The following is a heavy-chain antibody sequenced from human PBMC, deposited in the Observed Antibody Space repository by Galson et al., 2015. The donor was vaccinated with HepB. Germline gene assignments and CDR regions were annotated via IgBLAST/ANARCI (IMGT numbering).Heavy chain of an antibody. D-gene: IGHD3-22*01. J-gene: IGHJ4*02. CDR1: GFTFSSYT. V-gene: IGHV3-21*01. CDR3: ARWGFDSSAQYSIGFDY. Sequence: SLRLSCAASGFTFSSYTMNWVRQAPGKGLEWVSYITSSSSYIYYADSVKGRFTTSRDNAKNSLYLQMNSLRAEDTAVYYCARWGFDSSAQYSIGFDYWGQGTLVTVSS. CDR2: ITSSSSYI.